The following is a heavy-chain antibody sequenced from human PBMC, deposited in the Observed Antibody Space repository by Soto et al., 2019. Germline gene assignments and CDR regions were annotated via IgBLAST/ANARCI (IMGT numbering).Heavy chain of an antibody. Sequence: GGSVRLSCAASGFSVSNLYMTWVRQAPGKGLEWVSVISSGGSTYYADSVKGRFTISRDNSKNTLYLEMKSLRAGDTAVYYCARAGPFLPGVIAAAGRLNYYYYYGMDVWGQGTTVTVSS. CDR3: ARAGPFLPGVIAAAGRLNYYYYYGMDV. CDR2: ISSGGST. CDR1: GFSVSNLY. J-gene: IGHJ6*02. V-gene: IGHV3-66*01. D-gene: IGHD6-13*01.